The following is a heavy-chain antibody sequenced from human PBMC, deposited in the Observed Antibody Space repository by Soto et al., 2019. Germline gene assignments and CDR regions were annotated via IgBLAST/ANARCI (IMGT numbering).Heavy chain of an antibody. D-gene: IGHD6-13*01. CDR1: GFTFSSYS. CDR2: ISSSSSTI. Sequence: EVQLVESGGGLVQPGGSLRLSCAASGFTFSSYSMNWVRQAPGKGLEWVSYISSSSSTIYYADSVKGRFTISRDNAKNSLYLQMNSLRAEDTAVYYCAREGRRSSRWYVGFKNWFAPWGQGTLVTVSS. CDR3: AREGRRSSRWYVGFKNWFAP. V-gene: IGHV3-48*01. J-gene: IGHJ5*02.